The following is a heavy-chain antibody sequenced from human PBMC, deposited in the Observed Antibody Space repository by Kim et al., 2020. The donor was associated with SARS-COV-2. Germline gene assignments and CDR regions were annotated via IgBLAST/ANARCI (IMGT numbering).Heavy chain of an antibody. CDR3: ARAHYSGYDLYYFDY. V-gene: IGHV3-7*01. D-gene: IGHD5-12*01. Sequence: GGSLRLSCAASGFTFSSYWMSWVRQAPGKGLEWVANIKQDGSEKYYVDSVKGRFTISRDNAKNSLYLQMNSLRAEDTAVYYCARAHYSGYDLYYFDYWGQGTLVTVSS. CDR1: GFTFSSYW. CDR2: IKQDGSEK. J-gene: IGHJ4*02.